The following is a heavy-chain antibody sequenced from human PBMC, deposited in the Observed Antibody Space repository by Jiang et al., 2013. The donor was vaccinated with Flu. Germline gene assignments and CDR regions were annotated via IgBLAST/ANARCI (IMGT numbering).Heavy chain of an antibody. CDR1: GGSINSYY. J-gene: IGHJ6*02. D-gene: IGHD7-27*01. CDR2: IYYSGRT. Sequence: GSGLVKPSETLSLTCTVSGGSINSYYWSWIRQSPGKGLEWLGYIYYSGRTNYNPSLKSRVTISLDTSTNQFSLKLSSVTAADTAVYYCARDLGPYGMDVWGQGTTVTVSS. V-gene: IGHV4-59*13. CDR3: ARDLGPYGMDV.